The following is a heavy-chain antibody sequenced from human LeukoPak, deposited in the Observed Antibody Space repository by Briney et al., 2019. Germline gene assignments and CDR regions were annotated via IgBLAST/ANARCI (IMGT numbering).Heavy chain of an antibody. D-gene: IGHD4-23*01. V-gene: IGHV2-5*02. CDR2: IYWDDDK. J-gene: IGHJ4*02. Sequence: KESGPTLVKPTQTLTLTRTFSGFSLSTSGVGVGWIRQPAGKALEWLALIYWDDDKRYSPSLKSRLTITKDTSKNQVVLTMTNMDPVDTATYYCAHRGYGGNSVDYWGQGTLVTVSS. CDR3: AHRGYGGNSVDY. CDR1: GFSLSTSGVG.